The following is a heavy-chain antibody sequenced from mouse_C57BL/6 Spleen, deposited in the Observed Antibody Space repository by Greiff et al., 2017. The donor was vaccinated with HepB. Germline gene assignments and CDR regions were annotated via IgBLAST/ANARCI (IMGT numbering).Heavy chain of an antibody. Sequence: QVQLKQPGAELVRPGSSVKLSCKASGYTFTSYWMHWVKQRPIQGLEWIGNIDPSDSETHYNQKFKDKATLTVDKSSSTAYMQLSSLTSEDSAVYYCARGRPFYAMDYWGQGTSVTVSS. J-gene: IGHJ4*01. CDR1: GYTFTSYW. V-gene: IGHV1-52*01. CDR3: ARGRPFYAMDY. CDR2: IDPSDSET.